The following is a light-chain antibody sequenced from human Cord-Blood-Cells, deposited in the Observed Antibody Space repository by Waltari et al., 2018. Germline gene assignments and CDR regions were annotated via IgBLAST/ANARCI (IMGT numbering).Light chain of an antibody. Sequence: QSVLTQPPSVSGAPGQRVTISCTGSSSNIGAGYDVHWYQQLPGTAPKLLIHCNSNRPSGVPDRFSGSKSGPSASLAITGLQAEDEADYYCQSYDSSLSGSVFGGGTKLTVL. CDR1: SSNIGAGYD. CDR3: QSYDSSLSGSV. CDR2: CNS. J-gene: IGLJ3*02. V-gene: IGLV1-40*01.